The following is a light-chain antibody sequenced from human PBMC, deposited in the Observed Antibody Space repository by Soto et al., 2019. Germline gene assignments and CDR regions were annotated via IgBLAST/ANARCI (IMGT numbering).Light chain of an antibody. CDR1: QSVTNS. V-gene: IGKV3-15*01. J-gene: IGKJ1*01. CDR3: QQYNKWPRT. CDR2: GAS. Sequence: EIVMTQSPATLSVSPGERATLSCGASQSVTNSLAWYQQKPGQAPRLLIYGASTRATGIPARFTGGGSGTEFTLTITRLQSEDFAVYYCQQYNKWPRTFGQGTKVEI.